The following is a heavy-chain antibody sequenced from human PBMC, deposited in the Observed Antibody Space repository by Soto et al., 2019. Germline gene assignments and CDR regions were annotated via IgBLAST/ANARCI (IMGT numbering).Heavy chain of an antibody. J-gene: IGHJ4*02. CDR3: TTDQNLAVAGYC. D-gene: IGHD6-19*01. V-gene: IGHV3-15*01. Sequence: GGSLRLSCAASGFTFSNAWMSWVRQAPGKGLEWVGRIKSKTDGGTTDYAAPVKGRFTISRDDSKNTLYLQMNSLKTEDTAVYYCTTDQNLAVAGYCWGQGTLVTVSS. CDR1: GFTFSNAW. CDR2: IKSKTDGGTT.